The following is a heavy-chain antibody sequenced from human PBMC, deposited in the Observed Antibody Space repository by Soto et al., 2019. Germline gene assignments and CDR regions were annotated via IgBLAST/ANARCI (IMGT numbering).Heavy chain of an antibody. J-gene: IGHJ6*02. V-gene: IGHV1-69*13. Sequence: SVKVSCKASGGTFSSYAISWVRQDPGQGHEWMGGIIPIFGTANYAQKFQGRVTITADESTSTAYMELSSLRSEDTAAYYCARESYYYDSSGYSEPYYYYGMDVWGQGTTVTVSS. D-gene: IGHD3-22*01. CDR3: ARESYYYDSSGYSEPYYYYGMDV. CDR2: IIPIFGTA. CDR1: GGTFSSYA.